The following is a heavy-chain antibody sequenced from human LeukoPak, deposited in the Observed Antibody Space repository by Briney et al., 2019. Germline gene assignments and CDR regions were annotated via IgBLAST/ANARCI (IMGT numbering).Heavy chain of an antibody. CDR2: ISGSGGST. CDR3: AKETLIYYDSSGYHNWFDP. CDR1: GFTFSSYA. D-gene: IGHD3-22*01. Sequence: GGSLRLSCAASGFTFSSYAMSWVRQALGEGLEGVSAISGSGGSTYYADSVKGRFTISRDNSKNTLYLQMNSLRAEDTAVYYCAKETLIYYDSSGYHNWFDPWGQGTLVTVSS. V-gene: IGHV3-23*01. J-gene: IGHJ5*02.